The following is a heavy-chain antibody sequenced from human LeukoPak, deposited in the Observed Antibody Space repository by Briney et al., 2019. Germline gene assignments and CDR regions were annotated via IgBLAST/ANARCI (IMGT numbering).Heavy chain of an antibody. J-gene: IGHJ4*02. D-gene: IGHD3-22*01. CDR1: GFTFSTYS. V-gene: IGHV3-23*01. Sequence: GGSLRLSCAASGFTFSTYSMNWVRQAPGKGLEWVSAISGSGGSTYYADSVKGRFTISRDDSKNTLYLQMNSLRAEDTAVYYCAKERSSAYYYDSSGYFDYWGQGTLVTVSS. CDR3: AKERSSAYYYDSSGYFDY. CDR2: ISGSGGST.